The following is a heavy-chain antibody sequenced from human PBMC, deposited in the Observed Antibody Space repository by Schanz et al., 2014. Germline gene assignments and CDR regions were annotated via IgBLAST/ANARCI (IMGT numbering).Heavy chain of an antibody. D-gene: IGHD3-9*01. CDR1: GFSFSNYG. V-gene: IGHV3-33*08. CDR3: ARDSGPYYDKSMDV. Sequence: ADLVESGGGLIQRGESLRLSCSASGFSFSNYGMHWVRQAPGKGLEWVAVIWSDGSGKYYADSVKGRFTISRDSPKNTLYLQMNSLRAEDTALYYCARDSGPYYDKSMDVWGQGTTVAVSS. CDR2: IWSDGSGK. J-gene: IGHJ6*02.